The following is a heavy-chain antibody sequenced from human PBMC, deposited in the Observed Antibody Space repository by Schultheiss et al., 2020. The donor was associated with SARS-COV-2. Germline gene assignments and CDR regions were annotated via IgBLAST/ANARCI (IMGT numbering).Heavy chain of an antibody. V-gene: IGHV3-33*08. CDR3: ARDQVVVVPAALAAFDI. CDR2: IWYDGSNK. CDR1: GFTFSSYS. Sequence: GGSLRLSCAASGFTFSSYSMNWVRQAPGKGLEWVAVIWYDGSNKYYADSVKGRFTISRDNSKNTLYLQMNSLRAEDTAVYYCARDQVVVVPAALAAFDIWGQGTMVTVSS. J-gene: IGHJ3*02. D-gene: IGHD2-2*01.